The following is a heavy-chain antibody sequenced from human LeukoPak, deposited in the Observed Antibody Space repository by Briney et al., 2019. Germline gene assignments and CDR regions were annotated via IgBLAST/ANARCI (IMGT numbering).Heavy chain of an antibody. J-gene: IGHJ4*02. D-gene: IGHD3-16*02. CDR2: FDPEDGET. CDR1: GYTLTELS. V-gene: IGHV1-24*01. CDR3: ATDLNYDYVWGSYRPGDY. Sequence: GASVKVSCKVSGYTLTELSMHWVRQAPGKGLEWMGGFDPEDGETIYAQKFQGRVTMTEDTSTDTAYTELSSLRSEDTAVYYCATDLNYDYVWGSYRPGDYWGQGTLVTVSS.